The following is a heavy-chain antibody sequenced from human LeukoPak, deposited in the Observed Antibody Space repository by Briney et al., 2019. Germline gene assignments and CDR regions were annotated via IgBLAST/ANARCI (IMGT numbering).Heavy chain of an antibody. D-gene: IGHD1/OR15-1a*01. CDR1: GGSFSGYY. Sequence: PSETLSLTCAVYGGSFSGYYWSWIRQPPGKGLEWIGEINHSGSTYYNPSLKSRVTISVDTSKNQFSLKLSSVTAADTAVYYCARVWGGNWKNGVDYWGQGALVTVSS. J-gene: IGHJ4*02. CDR2: INHSGST. V-gene: IGHV4-34*01. CDR3: ARVWGGNWKNGVDY.